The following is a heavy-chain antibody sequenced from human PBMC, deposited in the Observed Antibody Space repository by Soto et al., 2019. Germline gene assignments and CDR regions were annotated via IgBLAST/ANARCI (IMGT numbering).Heavy chain of an antibody. V-gene: IGHV1-2*04. D-gene: IGHD1-1*01. CDR1: GYTFTGYY. CDR3: ARQVFSGNSALDV. CDR2: INPNSGGT. Sequence: ASVKVSCKASGYTFTGYYIDWVRQAPGQGLEWMGWINPNSGGTIYVQKFQGWVTMTRDTSITTAYMELSRLKSDDTAVYYCARQVFSGNSALDVWGQGTTVTVSS. J-gene: IGHJ6*02.